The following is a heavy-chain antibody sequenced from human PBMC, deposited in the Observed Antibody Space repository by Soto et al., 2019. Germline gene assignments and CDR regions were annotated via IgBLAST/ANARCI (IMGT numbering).Heavy chain of an antibody. CDR3: ARGFLSHWTYSYYMYV. CDR2: INHLGSI. V-gene: IGHV4-34*01. J-gene: IGHJ6*03. D-gene: IGHD3-16*02. CDR1: GGSLSDYF. Sequence: SETLSLTCVVSGGSLSDYFWSWIRQPPGMALEWIGEINHLGSINYNPSLKSRVTMSVDTSKNQFSLTLNSVTAADTATYYCARGFLSHWTYSYYMYVWDRGTSVPVS.